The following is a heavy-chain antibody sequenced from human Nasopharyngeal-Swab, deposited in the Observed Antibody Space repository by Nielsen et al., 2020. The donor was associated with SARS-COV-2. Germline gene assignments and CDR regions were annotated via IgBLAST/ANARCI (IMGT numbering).Heavy chain of an antibody. J-gene: IGHJ6*02. CDR2: ISSSSSYI. V-gene: IGHV3-21*01. CDR3: ARDQRRDYDFWSGHYERTGYGMDV. D-gene: IGHD3-3*01. Sequence: VRQMPGKGLEWVSSISSSSSYIYYADSVKGRFTISRDNAKNSLYLQMNSLRAEDTAVYYCARDQRRDYDFWSGHYERTGYGMDVWGQGTTVTVSS.